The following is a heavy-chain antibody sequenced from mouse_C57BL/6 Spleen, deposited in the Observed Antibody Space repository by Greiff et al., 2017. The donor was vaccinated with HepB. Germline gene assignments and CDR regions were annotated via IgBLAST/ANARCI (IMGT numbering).Heavy chain of an antibody. CDR2: ISYDGSN. CDR3: ARGGAGTAWFAY. J-gene: IGHJ3*01. Sequence: ESGPGLVKPSQSLSLTCSVTGYSITSGYYWNWIRQFPGNKLEWMGYISYDGSNNYNPSLKNRISITRDTSKNQFFLKLNSVTTEDTATYYCARGGAGTAWFAYWGQGTLVTVSA. CDR1: GYSITSGYY. V-gene: IGHV3-6*01. D-gene: IGHD4-1*01.